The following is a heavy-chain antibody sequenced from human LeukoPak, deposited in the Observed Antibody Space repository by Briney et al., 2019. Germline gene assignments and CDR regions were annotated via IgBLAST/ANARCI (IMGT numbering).Heavy chain of an antibody. CDR3: ARAYSSGWAPDY. CDR1: GFTFSSYW. Sequence: GGSLRLSCAASGFTFSSYWMHWVCQAPGKGLVWVSRIKSDGSSTSYADSVKGRFTISRDNAKNTLYLQMNSLRAEDTAVYYCARAYSSGWAPDYWGQGTLVTVSS. J-gene: IGHJ4*02. D-gene: IGHD6-19*01. V-gene: IGHV3-74*01. CDR2: IKSDGSST.